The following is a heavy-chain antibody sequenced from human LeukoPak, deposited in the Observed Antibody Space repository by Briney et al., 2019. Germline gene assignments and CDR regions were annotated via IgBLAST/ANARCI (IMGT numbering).Heavy chain of an antibody. CDR1: GGSISSSSYY. J-gene: IGHJ5*02. CDR2: IYYSGST. V-gene: IGHV4-39*01. CDR3: ATHKVVVAAGWFDP. D-gene: IGHD2-15*01. Sequence: PSETLSLTCTVSGGSISSSSYYWGWIRQPPGKGLEWIGSIYYSGSTYYNPSLKSRVTISVDTSKNQFSLKLSFVTAADTAVYYCATHKVVVAAGWFDPWGQGTLVTVSS.